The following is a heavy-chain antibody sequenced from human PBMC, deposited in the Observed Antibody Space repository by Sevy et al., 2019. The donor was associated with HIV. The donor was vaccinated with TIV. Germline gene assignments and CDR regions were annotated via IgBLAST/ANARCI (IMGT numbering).Heavy chain of an antibody. CDR1: GFTFSRYW. CDR3: ARDCSSTSCLWGLDV. CDR2: IKKDGSEK. D-gene: IGHD2-2*01. J-gene: IGHJ6*02. Sequence: GGSLRLSCAASGFTFSRYWMSWVRQAPGKGLECVANIKKDGSEKYYVDSVKGRFTISRDNAKNSLFLQMNSLRAEDTAVYYCARDCSSTSCLWGLDVWGQGTTVTVSS. V-gene: IGHV3-7*03.